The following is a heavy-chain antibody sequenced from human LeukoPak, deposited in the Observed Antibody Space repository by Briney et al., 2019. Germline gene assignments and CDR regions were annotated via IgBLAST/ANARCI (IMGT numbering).Heavy chain of an antibody. CDR1: GFTVSNYE. CDR3: AKAIVVVPAAILDY. D-gene: IGHD2-2*01. V-gene: IGHV3-48*03. J-gene: IGHJ4*02. Sequence: GGSLRLSCAASGFTVSNYEMNWVRQAPGKGLEWVSFIASDHTTYYADSVKGRYTLSRDNAKNSLYLQMNSLRAEDTAVYYCAKAIVVVPAAILDYWGQGTLVTVSS. CDR2: IASDHTT.